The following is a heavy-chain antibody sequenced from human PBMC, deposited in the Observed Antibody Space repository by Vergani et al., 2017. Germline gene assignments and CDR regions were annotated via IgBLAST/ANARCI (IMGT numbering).Heavy chain of an antibody. Sequence: QVQLVQSGAEVKKPGASVKVSCKASGYTFTSYDINWVRQATGPGLEWMGWMNPNSGNTGYAQKFPGRVTMTRNTSISTAYMELSRLRSEDTAVYYCARIPISIWSGYYMLGSVGWFDPWGQGTLVTVSS. CDR3: ARIPISIWSGYYMLGSVGWFDP. V-gene: IGHV1-8*01. D-gene: IGHD3-3*01. CDR1: GYTFTSYD. CDR2: MNPNSGNT. J-gene: IGHJ5*02.